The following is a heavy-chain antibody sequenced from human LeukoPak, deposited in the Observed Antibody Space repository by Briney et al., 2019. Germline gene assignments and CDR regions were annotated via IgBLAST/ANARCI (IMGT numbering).Heavy chain of an antibody. CDR3: ARGSRNYDFWTGKPKAFDY. D-gene: IGHD3-3*01. CDR1: GGSISSSSYY. V-gene: IGHV4-39*01. Sequence: SETLSLTCTVSGGSISSSSYYWGWIRQPPGKGLEWIGSIYYSGSTYYNPSLKSRVTISVDTSKNQFSLKLSSVTAADTAVYYCARGSRNYDFWTGKPKAFDYWGQGTLVTVSS. J-gene: IGHJ4*02. CDR2: IYYSGST.